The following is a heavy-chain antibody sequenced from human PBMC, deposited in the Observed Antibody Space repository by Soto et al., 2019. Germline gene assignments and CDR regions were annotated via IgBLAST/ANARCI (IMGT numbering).Heavy chain of an antibody. CDR3: ARDYRSGYDN. V-gene: IGHV4-30-4*01. CDR1: GGSISSGDYY. J-gene: IGHJ4*02. D-gene: IGHD6-19*01. Sequence: PSETLSLTCTVSGGSISSGDYYWSWIRQPPGKGLEWIAYVYYTGGSYYNPSLKSRATISVDTSKNQFSLKVSSVTATDPAVYYCARDYRSGYDNWGQGILVTVS. CDR2: VYYTGGS.